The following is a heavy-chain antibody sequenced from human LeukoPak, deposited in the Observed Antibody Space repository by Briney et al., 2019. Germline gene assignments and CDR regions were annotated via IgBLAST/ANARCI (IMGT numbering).Heavy chain of an antibody. Sequence: ASVKVSCKASGYTFTSYDINWVRQATGQGLEWMGWMNPHSGNTGYAQKFQGRVTITRNTSISTAYMELSSLRSEDTAVYYCAITYSLNSDYYYYYMDVWGKGTTVTVSS. V-gene: IGHV1-8*03. CDR1: GYTFTSYD. D-gene: IGHD1-26*01. CDR2: MNPHSGNT. J-gene: IGHJ6*03. CDR3: AITYSLNSDYYYYYMDV.